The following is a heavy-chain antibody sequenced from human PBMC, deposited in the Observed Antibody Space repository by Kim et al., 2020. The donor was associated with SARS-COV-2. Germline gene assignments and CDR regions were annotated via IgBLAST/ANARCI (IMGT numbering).Heavy chain of an antibody. CDR1: GFIFSNYA. CDR2: ISGRGDTT. Sequence: WGSLRLSCVASGFIFSNYALSWVRQAPGKGLEWVSAISGRGDTTYYADSIEGRFTISRDNSKNTLHLQMNSLSAEDTAVYYCAKGVTLVRGVIDYHYYYGMDVWGQGTTVTISS. CDR3: AKGVTLVRGVIDYHYYYGMDV. J-gene: IGHJ6*02. V-gene: IGHV3-23*01. D-gene: IGHD3-10*01.